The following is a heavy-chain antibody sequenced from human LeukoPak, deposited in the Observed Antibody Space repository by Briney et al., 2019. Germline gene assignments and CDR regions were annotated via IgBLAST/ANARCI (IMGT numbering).Heavy chain of an antibody. D-gene: IGHD2-2*01. V-gene: IGHV3-23*01. CDR3: AKHWSYCSTTSCFFNYYYYYMDV. Sequence: GGSLRLSCAASGFTFSAYGMSWVRQSPRKGLEWVSGVSGADGTTYYADSVKGGFTISRDNSKSTLYLQMNNLRAEDTAVYYCAKHWSYCSTTSCFFNYYYYYMDVWGKGTTVTVSS. CDR2: VSGADGTT. CDR1: GFTFSAYG. J-gene: IGHJ6*03.